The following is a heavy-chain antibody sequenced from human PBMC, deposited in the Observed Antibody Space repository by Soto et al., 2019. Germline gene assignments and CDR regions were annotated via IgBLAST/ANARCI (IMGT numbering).Heavy chain of an antibody. CDR3: VRESGVAADC. J-gene: IGHJ4*02. D-gene: IGHD6-19*01. CDR2: IKTDGYAA. Sequence: ESGGVLVQPGGSLRLSCVASGFTFDSHWMHWVRQAPGEGLVWVSRIKTDGYAAAYADSVKGRFTISRDNTKNTVYLQTNSLRAEDTAVYFCVRESGVAADCWGQGTLVTVSS. V-gene: IGHV3-74*01. CDR1: GFTFDSHW.